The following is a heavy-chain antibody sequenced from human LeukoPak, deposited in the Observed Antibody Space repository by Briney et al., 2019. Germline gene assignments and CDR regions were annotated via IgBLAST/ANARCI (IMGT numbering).Heavy chain of an antibody. CDR3: ARGAIRYFDWLLLPTDYYGMDV. V-gene: IGHV1-8*01. J-gene: IGHJ6*02. Sequence: ASVKVSCKVSGYTFTSYDINWVRQATGQGLEWMGWMNPNSGNTGYAQKFQGRVTMTRNTSISTAYMELSSLRSEDTAVYYCARGAIRYFDWLLLPTDYYGMDVWGQGTTVTVSS. CDR2: MNPNSGNT. CDR1: GYTFTSYD. D-gene: IGHD3-9*01.